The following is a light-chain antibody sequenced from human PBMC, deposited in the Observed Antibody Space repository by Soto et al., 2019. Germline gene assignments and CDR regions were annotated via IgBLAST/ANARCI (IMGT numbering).Light chain of an antibody. CDR2: GAS. CDR1: QSISNIF. V-gene: IGKV3-20*01. CDR3: QQYGSSPT. J-gene: IGKJ2*01. Sequence: EIVLTQSPATLSLSPGERATLSCRASQSISNIFLAWYQHKPGQAPRVLIYGASRRATGIPDRFSGSGSGTDFTLTISRLEPEDFAVYYCQQYGSSPTFGQGTKLEIK.